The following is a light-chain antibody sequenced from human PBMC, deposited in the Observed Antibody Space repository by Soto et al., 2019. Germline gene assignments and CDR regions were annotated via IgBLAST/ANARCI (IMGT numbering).Light chain of an antibody. CDR3: HQYGSSWT. Sequence: EVVLTQSPGTLPLFPGERATLSCRASQSVTNSYLAWFQQKPGQAPRPLIYGISNRASGIPDRFSGSGSGTDFTLTISRLEPEDFAVYYCHQYGSSWTFGQGTKVDIK. CDR1: QSVTNSY. V-gene: IGKV3-20*01. J-gene: IGKJ1*01. CDR2: GIS.